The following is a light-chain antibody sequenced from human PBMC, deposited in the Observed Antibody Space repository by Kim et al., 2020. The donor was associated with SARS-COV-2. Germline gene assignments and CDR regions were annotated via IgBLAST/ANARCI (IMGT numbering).Light chain of an antibody. CDR2: SGS. Sequence: GQMVTISCSGTRANIGRNTVNWYQHSPGTAPKLLIYSGSERPSGVPDRFSGSKSGTSASLAITGLQSEDEADYYCAGWDDSLNGYVFGTGTKVTVL. J-gene: IGLJ1*01. V-gene: IGLV1-44*01. CDR3: AGWDDSLNGYV. CDR1: RANIGRNT.